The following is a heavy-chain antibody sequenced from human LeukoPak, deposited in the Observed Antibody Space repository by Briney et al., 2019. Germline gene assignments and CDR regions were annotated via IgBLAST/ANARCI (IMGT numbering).Heavy chain of an antibody. V-gene: IGHV5-51*01. J-gene: IGHJ6*02. D-gene: IGHD2-2*02. CDR2: IFPHDSDT. CDR3: ARYGIKGCSSTNCFTSYFYYGMDV. CDR1: GYSFKDYW. Sequence: GESLKISCKGSGYSFKDYWIGWVRQMPGKGPEGMGIIFPHDSDTKYSPSFQGQVTISVDKSISTAYVQWSSLEASDTAIYYCARYGIKGCSSTNCFTSYFYYGMDVWGQGTTVTVSS.